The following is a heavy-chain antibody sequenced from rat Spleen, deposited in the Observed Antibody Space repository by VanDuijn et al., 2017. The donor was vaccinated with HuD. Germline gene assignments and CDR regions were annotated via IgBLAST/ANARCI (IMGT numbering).Heavy chain of an antibody. V-gene: IGHV5-31*01. J-gene: IGHJ2*01. CDR3: TTKAD. CDR2: ITNAVGKV. CDR1: VFTFNKYW. Sequence: EVQLVESGGGLVQPGKSLKLSCVSSVFTFNKYWMTWIRQAPGKGLEWVASITNAVGKVYYPDSVKGRFTISRDYAKSTLYLQMDSLRSEDTATYYCTTKADWGQGVMVTVSS.